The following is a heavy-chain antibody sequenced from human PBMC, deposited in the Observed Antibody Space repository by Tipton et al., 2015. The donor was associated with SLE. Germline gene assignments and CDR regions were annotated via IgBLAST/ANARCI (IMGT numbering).Heavy chain of an antibody. CDR2: IYTSGST. D-gene: IGHD6-25*01. CDR3: ARMQGLYVNWFDL. Sequence: TLSLTCTVSGASISSGGIYCWHWIRQPAGKGLEWIGHIYTSGSTHYNPSLKSRVTISIDTPKNQFSLRLNSVTAADTAVYYCARMQGLYVNWFDLWGQGTLATVS. CDR1: GASISSGGIYC. V-gene: IGHV4-61*09. J-gene: IGHJ5*02.